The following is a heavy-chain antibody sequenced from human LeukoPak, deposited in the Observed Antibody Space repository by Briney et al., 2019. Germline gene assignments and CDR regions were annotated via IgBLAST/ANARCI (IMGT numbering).Heavy chain of an antibody. CDR1: GFTFGDYA. Sequence: GGSLRLSCTASGFTFGDYAMSWFRQAPGKGLEWVGFIRSKAYGGTTEYAASVKGRFTISRDDSKSIAYLQMNSLKTEDTAVYYCTAMGTGVVTVYYYYYMDVWGKGTTVTVSS. CDR3: TAMGTGVVTVYYYYYMDV. V-gene: IGHV3-49*03. CDR2: IRSKAYGGTT. D-gene: IGHD3-3*01. J-gene: IGHJ6*03.